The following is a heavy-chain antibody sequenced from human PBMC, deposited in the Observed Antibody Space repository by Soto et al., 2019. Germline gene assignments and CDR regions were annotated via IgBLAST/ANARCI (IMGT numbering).Heavy chain of an antibody. Sequence: GEALKISCKGSGYSFTNYWIGWVRQMPGKGLEWMGIIYPGDSNTRYSPSFQGQVTISADKSISTAYPQWSSLKASDTATYYCGSRTGRESNVVCDIGAKGTMVPV. V-gene: IGHV5-51*01. J-gene: IGHJ3*02. D-gene: IGHD2-8*01. CDR2: IYPGDSNT. CDR3: GSRTGRESNVVCDI. CDR1: GYSFTNYW.